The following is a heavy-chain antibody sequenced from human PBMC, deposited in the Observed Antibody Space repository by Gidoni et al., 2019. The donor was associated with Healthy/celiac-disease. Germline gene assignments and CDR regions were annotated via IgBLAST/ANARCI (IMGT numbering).Heavy chain of an antibody. Sequence: QVQLQESGPGLVKPSQTLSLTRTVSGVPLSSGGYYWSWIRQHPGKGLEWIGYIYYSGSTYYNPSLKSRVTISVDTSKNQFSLKLSSVTAADTAVYYCARGPSWASGSYLGWFDPWGQGTLVTVSS. CDR3: ARGPSWASGSYLGWFDP. D-gene: IGHD3-10*01. J-gene: IGHJ5*02. V-gene: IGHV4-31*03. CDR1: GVPLSSGGYY. CDR2: IYYSGST.